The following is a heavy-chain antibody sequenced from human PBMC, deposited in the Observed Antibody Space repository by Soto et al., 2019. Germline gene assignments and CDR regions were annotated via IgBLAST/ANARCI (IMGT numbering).Heavy chain of an antibody. CDR3: AITWYSSGWGWFDP. D-gene: IGHD6-19*01. CDR1: GFTFSSYS. J-gene: IGHJ5*02. V-gene: IGHV3-48*01. CDR2: ISGSGTTI. Sequence: EVPLVESGGGLVQPGGSLRLSCAASGFTFSSYSMNWVRQAPGKGLEWVSYISGSGTTIYYADSVKGRFTVSRDNAKNSLYLQMNSLRAEDMAVYYCAITWYSSGWGWFDPWGQGTLVTVSS.